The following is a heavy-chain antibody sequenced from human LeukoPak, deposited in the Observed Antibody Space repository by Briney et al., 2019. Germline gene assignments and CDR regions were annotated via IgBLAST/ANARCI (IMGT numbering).Heavy chain of an antibody. V-gene: IGHV3-30-3*01. CDR1: GFTFSSDA. J-gene: IGHJ6*02. CDR3: ARDRNGMDV. CDR2: ISYDGSNN. Sequence: GGSLRLSCAASGFTFSSDAMRWVRQAPGKGLEWVAVISYDGSNNYYADSVKGRLTISRDNSKNTLYLQMNSLRAEDTAVYYCARDRNGMDVWGQGTTVTVSS.